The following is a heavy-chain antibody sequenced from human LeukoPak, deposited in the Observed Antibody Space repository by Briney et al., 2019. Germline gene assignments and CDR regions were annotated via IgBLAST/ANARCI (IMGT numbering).Heavy chain of an antibody. CDR2: IYYSGST. CDR3: ARLFSHGSWYIHAGAFDI. Sequence: SETLSLTCTVSGGSISSSSYYWGWIRQPPGKGLEWIGSIYYSGSTYYNPSLKSRVTISVDTSKNQFSLKLSSVTAADTAVYYCARLFSHGSWYIHAGAFDIWGQGTMVTVSS. D-gene: IGHD6-13*01. CDR1: GGSISSSSYY. J-gene: IGHJ3*02. V-gene: IGHV4-39*01.